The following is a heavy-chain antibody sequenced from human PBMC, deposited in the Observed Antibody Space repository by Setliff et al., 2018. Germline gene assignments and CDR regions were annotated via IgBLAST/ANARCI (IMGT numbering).Heavy chain of an antibody. CDR1: GYTFTDYY. J-gene: IGHJ4*02. Sequence: WASVKVSCKASGYTFTDYYIHWVRQAPGQGLEWMGWINPLSTATKYAQRFRDRVAMTRDTSMNTAYMELMRLTSDDTALYYCARVARKSRPLSYFDKWGQGTQVTVSS. CDR2: INPLSTAT. V-gene: IGHV1-2*02. CDR3: ARVARKSRPLSYFDK. D-gene: IGHD5-12*01.